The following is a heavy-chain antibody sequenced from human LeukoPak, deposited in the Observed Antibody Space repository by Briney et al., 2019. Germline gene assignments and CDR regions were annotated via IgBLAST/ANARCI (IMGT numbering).Heavy chain of an antibody. D-gene: IGHD5-24*01. V-gene: IGHV3-73*01. CDR2: IRSKANSYAT. CDR1: GFTFSGSA. Sequence: GGSLRLSCAASGFTFSGSAMHWVRQDSGEGLEWVGRIRSKANSYATAYAASVKGRFTISRDDSKNTAYLEMNSLKTEDTAVYYCTSLGDGYNYIDIWGQGTMVTVSS. J-gene: IGHJ3*02. CDR3: TSLGDGYNYIDI.